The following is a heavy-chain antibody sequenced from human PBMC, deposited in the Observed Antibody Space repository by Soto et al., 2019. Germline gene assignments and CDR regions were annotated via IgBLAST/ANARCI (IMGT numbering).Heavy chain of an antibody. Sequence: EVQLVQSGAEVKKPGESLKISCKGSGYSFTTYWIAWVRQMPGKGLEWMGIIYPGDSRTTYSPPFQGQVIISDDKSISTVYLQWSSLKASDTAMYYCARDLDYGGNSETFASLGQGTMVTVSS. V-gene: IGHV5-51*03. CDR2: IYPGDSRT. CDR1: GYSFTTYW. J-gene: IGHJ3*02. CDR3: ARDLDYGGNSETFAS. D-gene: IGHD4-17*01.